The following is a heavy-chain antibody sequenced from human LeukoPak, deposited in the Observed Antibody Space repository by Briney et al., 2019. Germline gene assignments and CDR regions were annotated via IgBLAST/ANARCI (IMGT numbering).Heavy chain of an antibody. D-gene: IGHD6-13*01. J-gene: IGHJ4*02. CDR1: GYTFTSYV. CDR2: ISAYNGNT. Sequence: GASVKVSCKASGYTFTSYVISWVRQAPGQGLEWMGWISAYNGNTNYAQKLQGRVTMTTDTSTSTAYMELRSLRSDDTAVYYCARDAGSIAAAGSLSDYWGQGTLVTVSS. CDR3: ARDAGSIAAAGSLSDY. V-gene: IGHV1-18*01.